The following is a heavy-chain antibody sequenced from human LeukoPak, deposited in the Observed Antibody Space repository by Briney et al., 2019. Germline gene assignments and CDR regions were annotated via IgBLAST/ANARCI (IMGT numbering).Heavy chain of an antibody. J-gene: IGHJ4*02. Sequence: SETLSLTCAASGGSISSSNWWCGARQPPGKGLEWIGEIHHGGTTNYNPSLKSRVTISVDKSKNQFSLNLISVTAADTAVYYCARDNPGIAAAVSFWTFDYWGQGTLVTVSS. CDR2: IHHGGTT. CDR1: GGSISSSNW. D-gene: IGHD6-13*01. CDR3: ARDNPGIAAAVSFWTFDY. V-gene: IGHV4-4*02.